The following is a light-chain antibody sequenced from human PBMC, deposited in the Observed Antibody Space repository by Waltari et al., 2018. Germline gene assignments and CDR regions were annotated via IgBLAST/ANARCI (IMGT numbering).Light chain of an antibody. CDR2: STN. Sequence: QTVVTQEPSVSVSPGGTVTLTCALRSGSVSASFYPSWYQQTPGQAPRTLIYSTNTRLFGVPNRFSGSILGNKAALTIAGAQADDEADYYCVLYMDSGVWVFGGGTKLTVL. CDR3: VLYMDSGVWV. CDR1: SGSVSASFY. J-gene: IGLJ3*02. V-gene: IGLV8-61*01.